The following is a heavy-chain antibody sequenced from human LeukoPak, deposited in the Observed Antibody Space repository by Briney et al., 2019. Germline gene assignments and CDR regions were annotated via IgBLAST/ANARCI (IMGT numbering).Heavy chain of an antibody. CDR1: GFTFSSNY. CDR3: AKDRALGEQPFDY. CDR2: IYSGGST. J-gene: IGHJ4*02. Sequence: GGSLRLSCAASGFTFSSNYMSWVRQAPGKGLEWVSVIYSGGSTYYADSVKDRFTISRDNSKNTLYLQINSLRAEDTDVSYCAKDRALGEQPFDYWGQGTLVTVSS. V-gene: IGHV3-53*01. D-gene: IGHD3-16*01.